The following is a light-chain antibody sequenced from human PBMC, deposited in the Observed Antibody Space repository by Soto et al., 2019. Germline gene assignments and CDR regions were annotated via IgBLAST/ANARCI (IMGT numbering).Light chain of an antibody. V-gene: IGKV1-27*01. CDR3: QKYNSPPLT. CDR2: AAS. J-gene: IGKJ4*01. CDR1: KGIGVY. Sequence: DIPMTQSPSSLSASLGDRVTITCRASKGIGVYLVWFQQKPGNVPKLLIYAASTLQSGVPSRFSGSGSGTDFTLTISILQPEDVATYYYQKYNSPPLTFGGGTKVEIK.